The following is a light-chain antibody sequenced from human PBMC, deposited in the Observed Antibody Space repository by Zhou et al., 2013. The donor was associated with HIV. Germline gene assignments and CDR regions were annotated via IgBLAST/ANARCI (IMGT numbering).Light chain of an antibody. CDR2: AAS. CDR3: QQSYMTPYS. CDR1: QGISSY. Sequence: IQLTQSPSSLSASVGDRVTITCRASQGISSYLAWYQQKPGKAPKLLIYAASTLQSGVPSRFSGSGSGTDFTLTISSLQPEDFATYFCQQSYMTPYSFGQGTRLEIQ. J-gene: IGKJ2*03. V-gene: IGKV1-9*01.